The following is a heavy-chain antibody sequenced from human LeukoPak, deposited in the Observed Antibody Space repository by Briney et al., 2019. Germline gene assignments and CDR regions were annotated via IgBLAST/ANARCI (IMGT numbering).Heavy chain of an antibody. D-gene: IGHD3-10*01. CDR1: GFTFSSYG. CDR2: IWYDGSNK. J-gene: IGHJ4*02. CDR3: AKDRSTRFAEFDY. Sequence: GGSLRLSCAASGFTFSSYGMHWVRQAPGKGLEWVAVIWYDGSNKYYADSVKGRFTISRDNSKNTLYLQMNSLRAEDTAVYYCAKDRSTRFAEFDYWGQGTLVTVSS. V-gene: IGHV3-33*06.